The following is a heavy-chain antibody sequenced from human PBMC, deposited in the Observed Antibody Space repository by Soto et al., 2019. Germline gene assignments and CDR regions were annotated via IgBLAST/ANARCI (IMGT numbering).Heavy chain of an antibody. V-gene: IGHV3-48*02. Sequence: GGSLRLSCIASGFTLSTYSMTWVRQAPGKGLEWLSYISKSSTTINYADSVRGRFTISRDNAKNSVYLEMSSLRDEDSAVYYCARDPPNFYYYGMDVWGQGTTVTVSS. CDR2: ISKSSTTI. J-gene: IGHJ6*02. CDR1: GFTLSTYS. CDR3: ARDPPNFYYYGMDV.